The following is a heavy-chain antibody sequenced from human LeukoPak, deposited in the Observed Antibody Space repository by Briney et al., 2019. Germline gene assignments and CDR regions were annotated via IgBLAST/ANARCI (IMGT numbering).Heavy chain of an antibody. D-gene: IGHD2-21*02. CDR3: AKTDSHSRDCGET. CDR1: GFTFSTYG. J-gene: IGHJ5*02. V-gene: IGHV3-30*18. CDR2: ISYDGYNK. Sequence: GGSLRLSCAASGFTFSTYGMHWVRQAPGKGLEWVAVISYDGYNKYYADSVKGRFTISRDNSKNTLFLQMNSPRAEDTAVYYCAKTDSHSRDCGETWGQGTLVTVSS.